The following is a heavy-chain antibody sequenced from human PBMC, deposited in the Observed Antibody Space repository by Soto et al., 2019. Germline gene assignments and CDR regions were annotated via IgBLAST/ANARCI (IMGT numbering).Heavy chain of an antibody. Sequence: GGSLRLSCAASGFTFSSYGMHWVRQAPGKGLEWVAVISYDGSNKYYADSVKGRFTISRDNSKNTLYLQMNSLRAEDTAVYYCAREIVVVAAILPPTYNWFDPWGQGTLVTVSS. CDR3: AREIVVVAAILPPTYNWFDP. CDR1: GFTFSSYG. CDR2: ISYDGSNK. J-gene: IGHJ5*02. D-gene: IGHD2-15*01. V-gene: IGHV3-30*03.